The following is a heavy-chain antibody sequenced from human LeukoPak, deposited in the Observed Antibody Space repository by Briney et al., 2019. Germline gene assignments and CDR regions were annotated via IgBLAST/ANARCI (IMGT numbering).Heavy chain of an antibody. CDR3: ARGSRRFDP. CDR2: INHSGST. CDR1: GGSFSGYY. V-gene: IGHV4-34*01. J-gene: IGHJ5*02. Sequence: SETLSLTCAVYGGSFSGYYWSWIRQPPGKGLEWIGEINHSGSTNYNPSLKSRVTISVDTSKNQSSLKLSSVTAPDTAVYYCARGSRRFDPWGQGTLVTVSS.